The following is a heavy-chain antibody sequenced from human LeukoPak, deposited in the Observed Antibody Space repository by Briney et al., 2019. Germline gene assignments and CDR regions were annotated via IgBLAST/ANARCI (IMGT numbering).Heavy chain of an antibody. V-gene: IGHV3-20*04. Sequence: PGGSLRLSCAASGFTFDDYGMSWVRQAPGKGLEWVSGINWNGGSTGYADSVKGRFTISRDNAKNSLYLQMNSLRAEDTALYYCARDTHCGGDCYMNDYWGQGTLVTVSS. CDR2: INWNGGST. CDR1: GFTFDDYG. CDR3: ARDTHCGGDCYMNDY. D-gene: IGHD2-21*02. J-gene: IGHJ4*02.